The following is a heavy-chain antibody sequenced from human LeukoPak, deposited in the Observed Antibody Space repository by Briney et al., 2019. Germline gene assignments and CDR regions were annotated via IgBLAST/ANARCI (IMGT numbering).Heavy chain of an antibody. CDR3: AREHYYDSTAYVD. Sequence: SETLSLTCAVYGGLFDGHYWTWIRQSPERGLEWLGEVNHAEITHYNPSLRSRLTLSTDASKNQFSLRLTSVSAADTAVYYCAREHYYDSTAYVDWGQGTLVSVSS. CDR2: VNHAEIT. D-gene: IGHD3-22*01. CDR1: GGLFDGHY. J-gene: IGHJ4*02. V-gene: IGHV4-34*01.